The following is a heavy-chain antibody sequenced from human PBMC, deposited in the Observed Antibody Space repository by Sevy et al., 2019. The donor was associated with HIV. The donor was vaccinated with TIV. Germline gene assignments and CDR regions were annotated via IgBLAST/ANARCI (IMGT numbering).Heavy chain of an antibody. J-gene: IGHJ6*02. CDR3: ARAGGAKDYGMDV. V-gene: IGHV4-59*01. D-gene: IGHD3-10*01. CDR2: IYNSGSS. CDR1: GGSISSYY. Sequence: SETLSLTCSVSGGSISSYYWSWIRQPPGKGLEWTGYIYNSGSSNYNPSLNSRVTISVDTSKNQFSLKLSSVTAADTAVYYCARAGGAKDYGMDVWGQGTTVTVSS.